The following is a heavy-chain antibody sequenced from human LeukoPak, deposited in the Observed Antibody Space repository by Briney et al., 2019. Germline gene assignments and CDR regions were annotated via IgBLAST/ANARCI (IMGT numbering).Heavy chain of an antibody. D-gene: IGHD2-2*01. Sequence: GGSLRLYCAASGFTFSSYAMSWVRQAPGKGLEWVSAISGSGGSTYYADSVKGRFTISRDNSKNTLYLQMNSLRAEDTAVYYCAKAVVVPAAGSYFDYWGQGTLVTVSS. V-gene: IGHV3-23*01. CDR2: ISGSGGST. CDR3: AKAVVVPAAGSYFDY. CDR1: GFTFSSYA. J-gene: IGHJ4*02.